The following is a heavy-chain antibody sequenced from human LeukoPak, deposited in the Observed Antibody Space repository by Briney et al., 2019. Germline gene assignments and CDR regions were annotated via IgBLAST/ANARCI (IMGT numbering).Heavy chain of an antibody. CDR1: GFTFSSYG. V-gene: IGHV3-30*03. D-gene: IGHD5-18*01. CDR3: ARDGGYSYGFDY. J-gene: IGHJ4*02. Sequence: GGSLRLSCAASGFTFSSYGMHWVRQAPGKGLEWVAVISYDGSNKYYADSVKGRFTISRDNAKNSLYLQMNSLRAEDTAVYYCARDGGYSYGFDYWGQGTLVTVSS. CDR2: ISYDGSNK.